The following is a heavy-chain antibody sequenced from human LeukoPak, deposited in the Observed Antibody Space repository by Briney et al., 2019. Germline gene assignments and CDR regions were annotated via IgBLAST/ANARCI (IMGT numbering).Heavy chain of an antibody. CDR3: TREGVSGFDY. V-gene: IGHV3-49*04. CDR1: GFTFSGST. J-gene: IGHJ4*02. Sequence: PGGSLRLSCSASGFTFSGSTRHWVRQASGKGLEWVGFIRSKAYGCTTEYAASVKGIFTISRDDSKSIAYLQMNSLKTEDTAVYYCTREGVSGFDYWGQGTLVTVSS. CDR2: IRSKAYGCTT. D-gene: IGHD2-8*01.